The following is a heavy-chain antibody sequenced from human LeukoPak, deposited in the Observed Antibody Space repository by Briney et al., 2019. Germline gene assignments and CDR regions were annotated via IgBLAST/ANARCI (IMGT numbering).Heavy chain of an antibody. J-gene: IGHJ4*02. CDR1: GYTFTDYY. CDR2: VDPEDGET. Sequence: ASVKVSCKVSGYTFTDYYMHWVQQAPGKGLEWMGLVDPEDGETIYAEKFQGRVTITADTSTDTAYMELSSLRSEDTAVYYCATDRGIAAAGAPDYWGQGTLVTVSS. CDR3: ATDRGIAAAGAPDY. V-gene: IGHV1-69-2*01. D-gene: IGHD6-13*01.